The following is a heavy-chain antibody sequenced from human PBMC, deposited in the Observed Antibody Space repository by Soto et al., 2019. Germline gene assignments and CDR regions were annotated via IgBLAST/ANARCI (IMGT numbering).Heavy chain of an antibody. Sequence: PVRSLRLSFAASGFSFSNYAMTWVRQAPGKGLEWVSAISGGGSNTFYADSVKGLFTISRDNSRKTLYLQMTSLRAEDAAVYYCAKFYATSVYDISSAPDYWGQGTLVTVYS. CDR2: ISGGGSNT. CDR3: AKFYATSVYDISSAPDY. J-gene: IGHJ4*02. D-gene: IGHD6-6*01. CDR1: GFSFSNYA. V-gene: IGHV3-23*01.